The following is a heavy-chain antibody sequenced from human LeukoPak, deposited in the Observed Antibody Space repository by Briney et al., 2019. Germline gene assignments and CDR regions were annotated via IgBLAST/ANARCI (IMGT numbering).Heavy chain of an antibody. J-gene: IGHJ4*02. V-gene: IGHV3-30*01. CDR2: ISYDGSNK. CDR1: GFTFSSYA. D-gene: IGHD1-26*01. CDR3: ASFGAVGATTD. Sequence: GRSLRLSCAASGFTFSSYAMHWVRQAPGKGLEWVAVISYDGSNKYYADSVKGRFTISRDNSKNTLYLQMNSLRAEDTAVYYCASFGAVGATTDWGQGTLVTVSS.